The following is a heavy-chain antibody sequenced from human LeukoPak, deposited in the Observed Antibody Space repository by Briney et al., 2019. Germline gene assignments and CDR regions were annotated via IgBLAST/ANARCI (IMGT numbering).Heavy chain of an antibody. CDR1: GFTFSSYN. J-gene: IGHJ4*02. D-gene: IGHD5-24*01. Sequence: GGSLRLSCAASGFTFSSYNMNWVRQAPGKGLEWVANINQDGSEKYSVDSVKGRFTFSRDNAKNSLYLQMNSLRAEDTAVYYCAREATSFDYWGQGTLVTVSS. V-gene: IGHV3-7*01. CDR3: AREATSFDY. CDR2: INQDGSEK.